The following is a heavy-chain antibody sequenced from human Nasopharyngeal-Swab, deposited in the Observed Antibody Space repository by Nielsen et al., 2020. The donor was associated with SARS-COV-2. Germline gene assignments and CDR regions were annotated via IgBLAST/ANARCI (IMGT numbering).Heavy chain of an antibody. CDR1: GGSFNNFY. CDR3: GRGLDHHKVGTV. Sequence: ETLSLTCNVSGGSFNNFYASWARQPPGKGLEWIGEFHPHGFPSYNPSLWSRVTISVDTSKSQLSLKFRSVTAADTAVYYCGRGLDHHKVGTVWGPGIRVTVSS. D-gene: IGHD2-2*01. V-gene: IGHV4-34*01. J-gene: IGHJ4*02. CDR2: FHPHGFP.